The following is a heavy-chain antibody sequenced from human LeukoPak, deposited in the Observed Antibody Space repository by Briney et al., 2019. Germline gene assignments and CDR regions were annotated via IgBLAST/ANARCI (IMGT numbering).Heavy chain of an antibody. V-gene: IGHV3-23*01. CDR2: ITGSGSTT. J-gene: IGHJ4*02. Sequence: GGSLRLSCAASGFTFSGYAMTWVRQAPGKWLEWVSSITGSGSTTYYTDSVKGRFTISRDNSKNTLYLQMNSLRAEDTAVYYCAKDQVPGYESSGYVAWGQGTLVTVSS. CDR3: AKDQVPGYESSGYVA. D-gene: IGHD3-22*01. CDR1: GFTFSGYA.